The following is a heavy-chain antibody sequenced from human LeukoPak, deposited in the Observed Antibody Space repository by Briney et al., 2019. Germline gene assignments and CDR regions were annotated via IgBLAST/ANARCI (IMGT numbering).Heavy chain of an antibody. CDR1: GGTFSSYA. D-gene: IGHD4-17*01. J-gene: IGHJ4*02. CDR2: IIPILGIA. V-gene: IGHV1-69*04. Sequence: ASVKVSCKASGGTFSSYAISWVRQAPGQGLEWMGRIIPILGIANYAQKFQGRVTITADKSTSTAYMELSSLRSEDTAVYYCASLHTVTTYYTSDDYWGQGTLVTVSS. CDR3: ASLHTVTTYYTSDDY.